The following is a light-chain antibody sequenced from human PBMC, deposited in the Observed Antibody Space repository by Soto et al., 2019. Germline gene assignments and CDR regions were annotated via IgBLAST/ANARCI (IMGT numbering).Light chain of an antibody. CDR2: SAS. J-gene: IGKJ4*01. V-gene: IGKV1-9*01. Sequence: DIQLTQSPCFLSASVGDTVTITCRASQGMSTYLAWYQQKPGKVPKLLIRSASTLQSGVPPRFSGGGSGTEFTLTISTLQPDDSGIYYCQQLNGYQLAFGGGTNVEIK. CDR1: QGMSTY. CDR3: QQLNGYQLA.